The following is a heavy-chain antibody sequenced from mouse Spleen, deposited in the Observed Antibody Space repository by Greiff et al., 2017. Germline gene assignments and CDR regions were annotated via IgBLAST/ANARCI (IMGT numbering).Heavy chain of an antibody. Sequence: QVQLQQSGPELVKPGASVKISCKASGYAFSSSWMNWVKQRPGKGLEWIGRIYPGDGDTNYNGKFKGKATLTADKSSSTAYMQLSSLTSEDSAVYFCARVEVGGIYPYYAMDYWGQGTSVTVSS. J-gene: IGHJ4*01. CDR1: GYAFSSSW. CDR3: ARVEVGGIYPYYAMDY. V-gene: IGHV1-82*01. CDR2: IYPGDGDT. D-gene: IGHD1-1*02.